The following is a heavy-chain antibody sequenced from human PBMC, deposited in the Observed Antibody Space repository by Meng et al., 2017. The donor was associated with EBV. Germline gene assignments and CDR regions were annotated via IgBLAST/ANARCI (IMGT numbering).Heavy chain of an antibody. CDR1: GYTFTSYA. Sequence: VQLVQFGAEVKKPGASVKVSCKASGYTFTSYAMHWVRQAPGQRLEWMGWINAGNGNTKYSQKFQGRVTITRDTSASTAYMELSSLRSEDTAVYYCARSGATIFGVVIPTYYFDYWGQGTLVTVSS. CDR2: INAGNGNT. D-gene: IGHD3-3*01. J-gene: IGHJ4*02. V-gene: IGHV1-3*01. CDR3: ARSGATIFGVVIPTYYFDY.